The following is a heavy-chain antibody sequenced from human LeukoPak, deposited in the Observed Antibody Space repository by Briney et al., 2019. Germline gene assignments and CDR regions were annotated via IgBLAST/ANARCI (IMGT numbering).Heavy chain of an antibody. CDR1: GGTFSSYA. CDR2: IIPILGIA. CDR3: ARERVSDGYAQLDY. Sequence: SVKVSCKASGGTFSSYAISWVRQAPGQGLEWMGRIIPILGIANYAQKFQGRVTITADKSTSTAYMELSSLRSEDTAVYYCARERVSDGYAQLDYWGQGTLVTVSS. D-gene: IGHD5-24*01. J-gene: IGHJ4*02. V-gene: IGHV1-69*04.